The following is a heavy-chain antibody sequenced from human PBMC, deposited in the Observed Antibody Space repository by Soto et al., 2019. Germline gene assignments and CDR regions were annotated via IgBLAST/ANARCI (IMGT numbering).Heavy chain of an antibody. D-gene: IGHD2-15*01. CDR2: IWYDGSNK. J-gene: IGHJ3*02. CDR3: AREMVVAAPTAFDI. Sequence: LRLSCAASGFTFSSYGMHWVRQAPGKGLEWVAVIWYDGSNKYYADSVKGRFTISRDNSKNTLYLQMNSLRAEDTAVYYCAREMVVAAPTAFDIWGQGTMVTVSS. V-gene: IGHV3-33*01. CDR1: GFTFSSYG.